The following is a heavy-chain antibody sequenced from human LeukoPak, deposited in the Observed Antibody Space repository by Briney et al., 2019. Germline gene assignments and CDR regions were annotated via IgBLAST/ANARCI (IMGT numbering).Heavy chain of an antibody. CDR2: ISAYNGNT. Sequence: ASVKVSCKASGYTFTSYGISWVRQAPGQGLEWMGWISAYNGNTNYAQKLQGRVTMTTDTSTSTAYMELRSLRSEDTAVYYCARAQLGYCSSTSCYDSGMDVWGQGTTVTVSS. D-gene: IGHD2-2*01. J-gene: IGHJ6*02. CDR3: ARAQLGYCSSTSCYDSGMDV. V-gene: IGHV1-18*01. CDR1: GYTFTSYG.